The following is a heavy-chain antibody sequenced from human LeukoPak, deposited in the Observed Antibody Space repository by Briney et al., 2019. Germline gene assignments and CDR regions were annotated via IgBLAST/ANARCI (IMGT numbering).Heavy chain of an antibody. CDR2: ISGSGGST. V-gene: IGHV3-23*01. CDR3: AKAPWVTMIVVVMTWVDY. D-gene: IGHD3-22*01. CDR1: GFTFSSYG. J-gene: IGHJ4*02. Sequence: PGGSLRLSCAASGFTFSSYGMSWVRQAPGKGLEWVSAISGSGGSTYYADSVKGRFTISRDNSKNTLYLQMNSLRAEDTAVYYCAKAPWVTMIVVVMTWVDYWGQGTLVTVSS.